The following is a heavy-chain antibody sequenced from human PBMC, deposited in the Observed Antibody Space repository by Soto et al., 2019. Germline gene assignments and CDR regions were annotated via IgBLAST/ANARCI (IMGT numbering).Heavy chain of an antibody. Sequence: SETLSLTCTVSGGSISSYYWSWIRQPPGKGLEWIGYIYYSGSTNYNPSLKSRVTISVDTSKNQFSLKLSSVTAADTAVYYCARQAAPISSSAWTSDYWGQGTLVTVSS. V-gene: IGHV4-59*01. J-gene: IGHJ4*02. D-gene: IGHD6-6*01. CDR3: ARQAAPISSSAWTSDY. CDR1: GGSISSYY. CDR2: IYYSGST.